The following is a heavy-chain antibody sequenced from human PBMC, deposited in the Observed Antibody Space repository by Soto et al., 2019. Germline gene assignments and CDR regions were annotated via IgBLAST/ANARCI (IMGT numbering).Heavy chain of an antibody. J-gene: IGHJ6*02. Sequence: QVQLVQSGAEVKKPGSSVKVSCKASGGTFSSYAISWVRQAPGQGLEWMGGIIPISGTANYAQKFQGRVTITADESTSTAYMELSSLRSEDTAVYYCARSQGSSTSLEIYYYYYYGMDVWSQGNTVTVSS. CDR1: GGTFSSYA. D-gene: IGHD2-2*01. V-gene: IGHV1-69*01. CDR3: ARSQGSSTSLEIYYYYYYGMDV. CDR2: IIPISGTA.